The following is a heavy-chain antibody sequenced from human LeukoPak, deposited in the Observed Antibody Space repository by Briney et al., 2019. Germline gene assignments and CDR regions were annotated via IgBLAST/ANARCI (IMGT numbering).Heavy chain of an antibody. D-gene: IGHD2-8*01. CDR3: ARSLLMVYAIAEGGTDY. Sequence: ASVKVSCKASGYTFTGYYMHWVRQAPGQGLEWMGWINPNSGGTNYAQKFQGWVTMTRNTSISTAYMELSRLRSDDTAVYYCARSLLMVYAIAEGGTDYWGQGTLVTVSS. J-gene: IGHJ4*02. CDR2: INPNSGGT. V-gene: IGHV1-2*04. CDR1: GYTFTGYY.